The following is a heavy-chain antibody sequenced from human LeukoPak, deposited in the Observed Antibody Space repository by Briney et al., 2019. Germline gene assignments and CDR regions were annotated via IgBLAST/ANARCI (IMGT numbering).Heavy chain of an antibody. D-gene: IGHD5-24*01. CDR3: ARDLKMATISYYYGMDV. J-gene: IGHJ6*02. V-gene: IGHV3-21*01. CDR2: ISSSSSYI. CDR1: GFTFSSYA. Sequence: AGGSLRLSCAASGFTFSSYAMSWVRQAPGKGLEWVSSISSSSSYIYYADSVKGRFTISRDNAKNSLYLQMNSLRAEDTAVYYCARDLKMATISYYYGMDVWGQGTTVTVSS.